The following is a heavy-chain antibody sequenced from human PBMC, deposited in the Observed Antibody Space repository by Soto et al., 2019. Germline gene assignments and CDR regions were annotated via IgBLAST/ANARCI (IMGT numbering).Heavy chain of an antibody. V-gene: IGHV1-2*04. J-gene: IGHJ6*02. CDR3: AREGYSSSWYKYYYGMDV. CDR2: INPNSGGT. Sequence: ASVKVSCKASGYTFTGYYMHWVRQAPGQGLEWMGWINPNSGGTNYAQKFQGWVTMTRDTSISTAYMELSRLRSDDTAVYYCAREGYSSSWYKYYYGMDVWGQGTTVTVS. CDR1: GYTFTGYY. D-gene: IGHD6-13*01.